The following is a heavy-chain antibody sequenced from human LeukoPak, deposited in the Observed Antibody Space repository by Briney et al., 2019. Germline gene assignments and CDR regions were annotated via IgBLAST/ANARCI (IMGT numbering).Heavy chain of an antibody. CDR3: TRDPVDIVVVPAAKSIYYYYYMDV. J-gene: IGHJ6*03. Sequence: QPGRSLRLSCTASGFTFGDYAMSWVRQAPGKGLEWVGFIRSKAYGGTTEYAASVKGRFTISRDDSKSIAYLQMNSLKTEDTAVYYCTRDPVDIVVVPAAKSIYYYYYMDVWGKGTTLTVSS. V-gene: IGHV3-49*04. CDR2: IRSKAYGGTT. CDR1: GFTFGDYA. D-gene: IGHD2-2*01.